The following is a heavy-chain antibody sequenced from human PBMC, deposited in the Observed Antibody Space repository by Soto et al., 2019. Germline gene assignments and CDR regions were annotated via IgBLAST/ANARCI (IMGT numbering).Heavy chain of an antibody. CDR2: AGPSGSST. J-gene: IGHJ4*02. Sequence: GGSLRLSCAASGFTFGSYAMSWVRLAPGKGLEWVSVAGPSGSSTFYADSVRGRFTISRDNVENTLYLQMNSLRVADTALYFCARTFYYDSTGYYRTFDFWGQGTLVTVSS. CDR3: ARTFYYDSTGYYRTFDF. D-gene: IGHD3-22*01. CDR1: GFTFGSYA. V-gene: IGHV3-23*01.